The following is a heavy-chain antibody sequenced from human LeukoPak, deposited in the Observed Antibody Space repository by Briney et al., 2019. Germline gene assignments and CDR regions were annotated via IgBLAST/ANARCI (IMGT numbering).Heavy chain of an antibody. Sequence: SETLSLTCTVSGGSISSYYWSWIRQPPGKGLEWIGYIYYSGSTNYNPSLTSRVTISVDTSKNQFSLKLSSVTAADTAVYYCARVNSGSYHYFDYWGQGTLVTVSS. V-gene: IGHV4-59*01. CDR3: ARVNSGSYHYFDY. D-gene: IGHD1-26*01. J-gene: IGHJ4*02. CDR1: GGSISSYY. CDR2: IYYSGST.